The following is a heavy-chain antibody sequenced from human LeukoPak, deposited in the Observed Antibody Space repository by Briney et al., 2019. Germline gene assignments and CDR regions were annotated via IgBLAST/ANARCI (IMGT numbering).Heavy chain of an antibody. D-gene: IGHD3-10*01. CDR3: ARDQWYYYGSGSYHPQDY. V-gene: IGHV3-11*06. CDR2: ISSSSSYT. CDR1: GFTFSDYY. Sequence: GGSLRLSCAASGFTFSDYYMSWIRQAPGKGREWVSYISSSSSYTNYADSVKGRFTISRDNAENSLYLQMNSLRAEDTAVYYCARDQWYYYGSGSYHPQDYWGQGTLVTVSS. J-gene: IGHJ4*02.